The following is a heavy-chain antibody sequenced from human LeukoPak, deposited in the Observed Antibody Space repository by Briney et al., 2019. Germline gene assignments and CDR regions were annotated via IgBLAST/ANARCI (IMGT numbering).Heavy chain of an antibody. V-gene: IGHV4-34*01. CDR1: GGSFSGYY. Sequence: PSETLSLTCAVYGGSFSGYYWSWIRQPPGKGLEWIGEINHSGSTNYNPSLKSRVTISVDTSKNQFSLKLSSVTAADTAVYYCARDGAGSGMRAFDYWGQGTLVTVSS. J-gene: IGHJ4*02. D-gene: IGHD3-10*01. CDR3: ARDGAGSGMRAFDY. CDR2: INHSGST.